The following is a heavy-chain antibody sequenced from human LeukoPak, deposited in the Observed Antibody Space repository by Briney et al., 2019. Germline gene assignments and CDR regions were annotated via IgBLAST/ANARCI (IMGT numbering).Heavy chain of an antibody. CDR3: ARSTGLYYYYYMDV. CDR2: IYTSGST. D-gene: IGHD1-14*01. V-gene: IGHV4-61*02. CDR1: GGSISSSSYY. J-gene: IGHJ6*03. Sequence: SETLSLTCTVSGGSISSSSYYWSWIRQPAGKGLEWIGRIYTSGSTNYNPSLKSRVTISVDTSKNQFSLKLSSVTAADTAVYYCARSTGLYYYYYMDVWGKGTTVTVSS.